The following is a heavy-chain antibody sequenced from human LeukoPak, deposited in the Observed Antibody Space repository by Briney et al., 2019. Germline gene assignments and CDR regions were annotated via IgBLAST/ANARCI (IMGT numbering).Heavy chain of an antibody. CDR3: ARDRGSYD. J-gene: IGHJ4*02. CDR1: GFTFSSYS. CDR2: ITSSSSYV. D-gene: IGHD1-26*01. Sequence: GGSLRLSCAASGFTFSSYSMNWVRQAPGKGLEWVASITSSSSYVYYADSVKGRFTISRDNAKNSLYLQMNSLRAEDTAVYYCARDRGSYDWGQGTLVTVSS. V-gene: IGHV3-21*01.